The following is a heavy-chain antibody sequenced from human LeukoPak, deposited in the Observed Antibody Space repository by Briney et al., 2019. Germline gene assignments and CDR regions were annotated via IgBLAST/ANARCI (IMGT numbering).Heavy chain of an antibody. CDR3: ARGERWELTAGFDY. CDR1: GGSLNGHY. CDR2: GSESGGT. Sequence: SETLSLTCAVYGGSLNGHYWSWIRQPPGKGLEWIGEGSESGGTKFNPSLKSRVTISADTSKNQFSLKVKSVTAADTAVYYCARGERWELTAGFDYWGQGTLVTVSS. J-gene: IGHJ4*02. V-gene: IGHV4-34*01. D-gene: IGHD1-26*01.